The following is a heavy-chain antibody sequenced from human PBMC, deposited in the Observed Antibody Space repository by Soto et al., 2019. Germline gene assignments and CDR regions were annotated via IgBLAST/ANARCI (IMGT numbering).Heavy chain of an antibody. J-gene: IGHJ5*02. CDR1: GDTFSTYT. D-gene: IGHD3-22*01. CDR2: IIPIFGTA. Sequence: QVQLVQSGAEVKKPGSSVKVSCKASGDTFSTYTITWVRQAPGQGLEWMGGIIPIFGTANYPQKFQGRVTITADESTSTAYMEMSSLRSEDTTVYYCARSQDSSGYWNNCFDPWGQGTLVTVSS. V-gene: IGHV1-69*01. CDR3: ARSQDSSGYWNNCFDP.